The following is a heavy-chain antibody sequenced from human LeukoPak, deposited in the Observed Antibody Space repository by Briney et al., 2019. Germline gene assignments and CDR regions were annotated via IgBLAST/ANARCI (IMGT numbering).Heavy chain of an antibody. D-gene: IGHD3-3*01. J-gene: IGHJ4*02. CDR2: IYHTGST. Sequence: SETLSLTCTVSGYSISSDYYWDCIRQPPGKGLEYIGSIYHTGSTYYKPSLKSRLTISVDTSKNQFSLKLSSVTAADTAVYYCGGPRSAFQPFDSWGQGTLVTVSS. CDR3: GGPRSAFQPFDS. V-gene: IGHV4-38-2*02. CDR1: GYSISSDYY.